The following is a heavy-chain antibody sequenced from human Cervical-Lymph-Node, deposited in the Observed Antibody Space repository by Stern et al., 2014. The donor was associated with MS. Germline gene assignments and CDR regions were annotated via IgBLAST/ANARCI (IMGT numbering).Heavy chain of an antibody. Sequence: QVQLVESGGGVVQPGRSLRLSCVASGLTFSSHGMHWVRQAPGKGLEWVAVIWYDGSNEKYVDSVKGRFTISRDNSKDTLYLQMNSLRAEDTAVYYCVAYSSGDNINYWGQGTLVTVSS. J-gene: IGHJ4*02. V-gene: IGHV3-33*01. CDR3: VAYSSGDNINY. CDR1: GLTFSSHG. D-gene: IGHD6-19*01. CDR2: IWYDGSNE.